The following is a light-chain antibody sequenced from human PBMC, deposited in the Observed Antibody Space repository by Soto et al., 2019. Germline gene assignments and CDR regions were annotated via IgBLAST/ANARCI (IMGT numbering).Light chain of an antibody. J-gene: IGLJ2*01. Sequence: QSALTQVASVSGSPGQSITISCTGTSGDVGGYDYVSWYQQHPGKAPKLMIYNVIYRPSGVSNRFSGSKSGNTASLTISGLQAEDEANYYCSSYTATNTVIFGGGTQLPVL. CDR3: SSYTATNTVI. V-gene: IGLV2-14*03. CDR2: NVI. CDR1: SGDVGGYDY.